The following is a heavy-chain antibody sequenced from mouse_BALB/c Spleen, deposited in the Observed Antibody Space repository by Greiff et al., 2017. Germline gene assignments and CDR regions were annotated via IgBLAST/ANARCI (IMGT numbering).Heavy chain of an antibody. CDR3: ARDLVYDYDGYSMDY. Sequence: VKLMESGPGLVAPSQSLSITCTVSGFSLTGYGVNWVRQPPGKGLEWLGMIWGDGSTDYNSALKSRLSISKDNSKSQVFLKMNSLQTDDTARYYCARDLVYDYDGYSMDYWGEGTSVTVSS. J-gene: IGHJ4*01. D-gene: IGHD2-4*01. CDR1: GFSLTGYG. V-gene: IGHV2-6-7*01. CDR2: IWGDGST.